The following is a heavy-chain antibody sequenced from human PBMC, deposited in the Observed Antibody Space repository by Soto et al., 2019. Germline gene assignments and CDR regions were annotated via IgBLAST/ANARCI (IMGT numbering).Heavy chain of an antibody. CDR3: ARDVAVAGTIDY. D-gene: IGHD6-19*01. V-gene: IGHV3-21*01. CDR1: GFTFSSYS. Sequence: GGSLRLSCAASGFTFSSYSMNWVRQAPGKGLEWVSSISSSSSYIYYADSVKGRFTISRDNAKNSLYLQMNSLRAEDTAVYYCARDVAVAGTIDYWGQGTLVTVSS. CDR2: ISSSSSYI. J-gene: IGHJ4*02.